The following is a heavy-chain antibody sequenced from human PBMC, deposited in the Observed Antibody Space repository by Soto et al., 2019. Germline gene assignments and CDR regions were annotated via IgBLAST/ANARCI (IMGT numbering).Heavy chain of an antibody. CDR3: ARGITIFGVHE. CDR1: GGSISSYN. Sequence: QVQLQESGPGLVKPSETLSLTCTVSGGSISSYNWSWIRQPPGKGLGWMGYIYYSGSTNYNPPLKSRVPISVDTSKNQFSLKLSSVTAADTAVYYCARGITIFGVHEWGQGTLVTVSS. CDR2: IYYSGST. D-gene: IGHD3-3*01. V-gene: IGHV4-59*08. J-gene: IGHJ4*02.